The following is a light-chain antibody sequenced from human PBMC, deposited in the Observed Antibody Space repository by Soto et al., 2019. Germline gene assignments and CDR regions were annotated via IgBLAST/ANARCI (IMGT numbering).Light chain of an antibody. Sequence: DIQMTQSPSSVSASVGDRVTITCRASQSISDWLAWYQQKPGKAPKLLIYAASTLESRVPSRFSGTGSGTEFTLTISGLQPDDFATYYCQHYKTSSPAFGQGTKVDI. V-gene: IGKV1-5*01. CDR3: QHYKTSSPA. CDR2: AAS. J-gene: IGKJ1*01. CDR1: QSISDW.